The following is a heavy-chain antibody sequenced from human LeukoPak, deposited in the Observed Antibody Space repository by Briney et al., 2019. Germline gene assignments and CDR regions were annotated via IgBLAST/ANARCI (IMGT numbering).Heavy chain of an antibody. Sequence: PGRSLRLSCVASGFTFPGFAMHWVRQAPGKGLEWVSGISWNSGLIGYADSVRGRFTISRDNAKNSLYLQMNSLRAEDTAVYYCTKGGVAVAGTPNQGYFDYWGQGALVTVSS. CDR3: TKGGVAVAGTPNQGYFDY. CDR2: ISWNSGLI. V-gene: IGHV3-9*01. D-gene: IGHD6-19*01. J-gene: IGHJ4*02. CDR1: GFTFPGFA.